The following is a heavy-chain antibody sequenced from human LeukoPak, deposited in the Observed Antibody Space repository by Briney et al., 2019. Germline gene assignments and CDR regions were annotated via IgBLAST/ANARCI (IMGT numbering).Heavy chain of an antibody. CDR2: IDWDDDK. Sequence: SGPTLVNPTQTLTLTCTFSGFSLSPNGMCVSWIRQPPGKALEWLARIDWDDDKYYSTSLKTRLTISKDTSKNQVVLTMTNVDPVDTATYYCARMQSAYDAFDIWGQGTLVTVSS. V-gene: IGHV2-70*11. CDR1: GFSLSPNGMC. D-gene: IGHD3-3*01. CDR3: ARMQSAYDAFDI. J-gene: IGHJ3*02.